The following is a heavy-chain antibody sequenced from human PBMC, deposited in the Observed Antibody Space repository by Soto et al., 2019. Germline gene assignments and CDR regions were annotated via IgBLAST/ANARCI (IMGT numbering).Heavy chain of an antibody. D-gene: IGHD1-26*01. CDR2: INHSGST. V-gene: IGHV4-34*01. Sequence: PSETLSLTCAVYGGSFSGYYWSWIRQPPGKGLEWIGEINHSGSTNYNPSLKSRVTISVDTSKNQFSLKLSSVTAADTAVYYCARGRARGSYYSPPYYFDYWGQGTLVTVSS. J-gene: IGHJ4*02. CDR3: ARGRARGSYYSPPYYFDY. CDR1: GGSFSGYY.